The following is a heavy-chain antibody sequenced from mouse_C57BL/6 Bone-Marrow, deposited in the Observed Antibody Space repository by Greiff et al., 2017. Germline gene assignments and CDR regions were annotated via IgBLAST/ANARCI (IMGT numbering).Heavy chain of an antibody. CDR3: ARRGTTVVDWYCDV. V-gene: IGHV1-69*01. CDR1: GYTFTSYW. CDR2: IDPSDSYT. Sequence: QVQLKQPGAELVMPGASVKLSCKASGYTFTSYWMHWVKQSPGQGLEWIGEIDPSDSYTNYNQKFKGKSTLTVDKSSSTAYMQLSSLTSEDSAVYDCARRGTTVVDWYCDVWGTGTTVTVSS. J-gene: IGHJ1*03. D-gene: IGHD1-1*01.